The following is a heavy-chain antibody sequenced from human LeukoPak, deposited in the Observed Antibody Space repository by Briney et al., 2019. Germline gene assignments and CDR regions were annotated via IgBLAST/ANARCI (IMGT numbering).Heavy chain of an antibody. J-gene: IGHJ4*02. D-gene: IGHD3-10*01. Sequence: GASVKVSCKASGYTFTGYYMHWVRQAPGQGLEWMGWINPNSGGTNYAQKFQGRVTMTRDTSISTAYMELSRLRSDDTAVYYCAKVWLPITMVRGVIHFDYWGQGTLVTVSS. CDR1: GYTFTGYY. CDR2: INPNSGGT. V-gene: IGHV1-2*02. CDR3: AKVWLPITMVRGVIHFDY.